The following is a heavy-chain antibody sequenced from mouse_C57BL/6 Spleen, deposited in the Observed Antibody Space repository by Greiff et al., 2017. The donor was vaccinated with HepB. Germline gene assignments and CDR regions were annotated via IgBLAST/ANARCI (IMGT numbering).Heavy chain of an antibody. D-gene: IGHD6-2*01. J-gene: IGHJ4*01. Sequence: VQLKESGPGLVKPSQSLSLTCSVTGYSITSGYYWNWIRQFPGNKLEWMGYISYDGSNNYNPSLKNRISITRDTSKNQFFLKLNSVTTEDTATYYCARDPGLYYAMDYWGQGTSVTVSS. CDR1: GYSITSGYY. V-gene: IGHV3-6*01. CDR2: ISYDGSN. CDR3: ARDPGLYYAMDY.